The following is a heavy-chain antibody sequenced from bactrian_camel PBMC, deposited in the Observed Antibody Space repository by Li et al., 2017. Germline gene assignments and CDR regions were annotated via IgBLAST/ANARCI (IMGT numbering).Heavy chain of an antibody. Sequence: VQLVESGGGLVQSGGSLRLSCAASGATSGYCLGWFRQVPGKEREGVATITSDKRTRYADSVKGRFTISRDNAKNTVYLQLSSLETGDMAMYHCAKDRGGSKFRSVTYEYNYWGQGTQVTVS. CDR1: GATSGYC. CDR3: AKDRGGSKFRSVTYEYNY. J-gene: IGHJ4*01. D-gene: IGHD2*01. CDR2: ITSDKRT. V-gene: IGHV3S53*01.